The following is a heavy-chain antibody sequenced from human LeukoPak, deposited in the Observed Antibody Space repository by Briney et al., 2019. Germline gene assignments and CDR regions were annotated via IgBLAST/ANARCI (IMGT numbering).Heavy chain of an antibody. CDR3: ARGRIAARRATYSAFDI. CDR1: GYTFTGYY. Sequence: ASVKVSCKASGYTFTGYYMHWVRQAPGQGLEWMGWINPNSGGTNYAQKFQGRVTMTRDTSISTAYMELSRLRSDDTAVYYCARGRIAARRATYSAFDIWGQGTMVTVSS. D-gene: IGHD6-6*01. J-gene: IGHJ3*02. CDR2: INPNSGGT. V-gene: IGHV1-2*02.